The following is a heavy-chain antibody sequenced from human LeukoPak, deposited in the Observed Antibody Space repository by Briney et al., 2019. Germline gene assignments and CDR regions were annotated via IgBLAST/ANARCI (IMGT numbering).Heavy chain of an antibody. Sequence: GGSLRLSCAASGFTFSSYGMHWVRQAPGKGLEWVSSIDSSSTYIYYADSVKGRFTISGDNPKNSLYLQMNSLRAEDTAVYYCARVYDSSGYWVYWGQGTLVTVSS. V-gene: IGHV3-21*01. CDR3: ARVYDSSGYWVY. CDR1: GFTFSSYG. J-gene: IGHJ4*02. CDR2: IDSSSTYI. D-gene: IGHD3-22*01.